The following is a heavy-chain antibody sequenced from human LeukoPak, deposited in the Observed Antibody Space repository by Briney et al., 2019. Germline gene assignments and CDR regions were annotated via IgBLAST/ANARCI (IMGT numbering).Heavy chain of an antibody. D-gene: IGHD6-13*01. CDR1: GYTFTGYY. J-gene: IGHJ3*02. V-gene: IGHV1-2*02. Sequence: GASVKVSCTASGYTFTGYYMHWVRQAPGQGLEWMGWINPNSGGTNYAQKFQGRVTMTRDTSISTAYMELSRLRSDDTAVYYRARLAAAGTGGRIDAFDIWGQGTMVTVSS. CDR3: ARLAAAGTGGRIDAFDI. CDR2: INPNSGGT.